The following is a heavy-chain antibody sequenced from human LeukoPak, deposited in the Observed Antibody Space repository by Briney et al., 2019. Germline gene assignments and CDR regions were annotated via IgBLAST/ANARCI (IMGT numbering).Heavy chain of an antibody. V-gene: IGHV3-23*01. J-gene: IGHJ3*02. CDR2: ISDSGGST. CDR1: GFTFSSYA. Sequence: GGSLRLSCAASGFTFSSYAMSWVRQAPGKGLEWVAAISDSGGSTYYADPVKGRFTISRDNSKNTLYLQMNSLRAEDTAVYYCAKDHSAFDIWGQGTMVTVSS. CDR3: AKDHSAFDI.